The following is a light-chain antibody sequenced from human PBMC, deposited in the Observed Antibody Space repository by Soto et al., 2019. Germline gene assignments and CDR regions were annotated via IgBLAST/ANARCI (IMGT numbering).Light chain of an antibody. Sequence: DVQMTQSPSSLSASVGDSVTLSCQTSQRVDSYIHWYQHQSGKPPKLLIYAASTLQDGVPSRFSGGGSGTAFSLIITGLQPGDSATYYCQQTYTSVATFGQETKVDIK. V-gene: IGKV1-39*01. J-gene: IGKJ1*01. CDR1: QRVDSY. CDR3: QQTYTSVAT. CDR2: AAS.